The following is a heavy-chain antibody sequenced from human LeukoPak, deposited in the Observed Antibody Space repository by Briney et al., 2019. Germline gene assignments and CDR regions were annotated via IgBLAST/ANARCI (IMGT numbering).Heavy chain of an antibody. J-gene: IGHJ4*02. D-gene: IGHD6-19*01. V-gene: IGHV1-46*01. CDR3: ARDPVPADSGWYLHFDY. Sequence: GASVKVSCKASGYTFTSYYMHWVRQAPGQGLEWMGIINPSGGSTSYAQKFQGRVTMTRDTSTSTAYMELSSLRSEDTAVYYCARDPVPADSGWYLHFDYWGQGTLVTVSS. CDR1: GYTFTSYY. CDR2: INPSGGST.